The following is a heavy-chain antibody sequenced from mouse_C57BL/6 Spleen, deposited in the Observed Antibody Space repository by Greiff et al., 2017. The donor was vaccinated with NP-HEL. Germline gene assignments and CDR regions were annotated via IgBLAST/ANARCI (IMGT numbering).Heavy chain of an antibody. CDR1: GYTFTSYW. Sequence: QVQLQQPGAELVKPGASVKLSCKASGYTFTSYWMHWVKQRPGQGLEWIGMIHPNSGSTNYNEKFKSKATLNVDKSSSTAYMQLSSLTSEDSAVYYCARYDSNYDFDYWGQGTTLTVSS. V-gene: IGHV1-64*01. CDR2: IHPNSGST. D-gene: IGHD2-5*01. CDR3: ARYDSNYDFDY. J-gene: IGHJ2*01.